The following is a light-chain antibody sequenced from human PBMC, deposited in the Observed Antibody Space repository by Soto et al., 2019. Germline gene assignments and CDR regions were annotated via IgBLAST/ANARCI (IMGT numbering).Light chain of an antibody. J-gene: IGKJ1*01. CDR2: DAS. CDR1: QSVSSNY. V-gene: IGKV3-20*01. Sequence: EIVLTQSPGTLSLSPGERATLSCRASQSVSSNYLAWYQQKPCQAPRLLIYDASSRATGIPDRFSGSGSETDFTLTISRLEPEDFAVYECQHYGSSRTLGQGTKVE. CDR3: QHYGSSRT.